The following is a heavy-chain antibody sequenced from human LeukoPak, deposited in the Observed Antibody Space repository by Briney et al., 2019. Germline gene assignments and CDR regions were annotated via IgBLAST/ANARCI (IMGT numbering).Heavy chain of an antibody. V-gene: IGHV3-23*01. Sequence: GGSLRLSCAASGFTFRSYGMSWVRQAPGKGLEWVSAISGSGGSTYYADSVKGRFTISRDNSKNTLYLQMNSLRAEDTAVYYCAKAGSDYYDSSGYYLDYWGQGTLVTVSS. J-gene: IGHJ4*02. D-gene: IGHD3-22*01. CDR3: AKAGSDYYDSSGYYLDY. CDR1: GFTFRSYG. CDR2: ISGSGGST.